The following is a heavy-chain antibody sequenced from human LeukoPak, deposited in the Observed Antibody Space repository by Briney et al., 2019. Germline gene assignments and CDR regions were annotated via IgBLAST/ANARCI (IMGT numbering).Heavy chain of an antibody. D-gene: IGHD1-26*01. CDR2: ISGSGGST. CDR1: GFTFSSYG. J-gene: IGHJ4*02. Sequence: PGGSLRLSCAASGFTFSSYGMSWVRQAPGKGLEWVSAISGSGGSTYYADSVKGRFTISRDNSKNTLYLQMNSLRVEDTAVYYCAKDVYGRARYSGSRWAFDYWGQGTLVTVSS. V-gene: IGHV3-23*01. CDR3: AKDVYGRARYSGSRWAFDY.